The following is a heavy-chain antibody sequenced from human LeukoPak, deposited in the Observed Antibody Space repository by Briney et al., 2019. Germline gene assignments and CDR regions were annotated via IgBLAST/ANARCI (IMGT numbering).Heavy chain of an antibody. CDR3: ARSPITIFGVVIRYYFDY. CDR2: INPSGGST. D-gene: IGHD3-3*01. Sequence: ASVKVSCKASGYTFTSYYMHWVRQAPGQGLEWMGIINPSGGSTSYAQKFQGRVTMTSDTSISTAYMELSRLRSDDTAVYYCARSPITIFGVVIRYYFDYWGQGTLVTVSS. V-gene: IGHV1-46*01. CDR1: GYTFTSYY. J-gene: IGHJ4*02.